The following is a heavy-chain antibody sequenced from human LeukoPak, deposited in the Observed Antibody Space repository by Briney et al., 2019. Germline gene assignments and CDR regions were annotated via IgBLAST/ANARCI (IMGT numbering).Heavy chain of an antibody. Sequence: GGSLRLSCAASGFTFSTFAMIWVRQPPGKGLEWVSSIFPSGGEIHYADSVRGRFAISRDNSTKTVYLQMNSLRAEDTAVYYCAKNIAAQRYFDLWGQGTLVTVSS. J-gene: IGHJ4*02. D-gene: IGHD6-6*01. V-gene: IGHV3-23*01. CDR2: IFPSGGEI. CDR3: AKNIAAQRYFDL. CDR1: GFTFSTFA.